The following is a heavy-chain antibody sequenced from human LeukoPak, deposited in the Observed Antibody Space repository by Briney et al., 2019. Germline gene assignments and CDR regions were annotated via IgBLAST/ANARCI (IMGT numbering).Heavy chain of an antibody. CDR3: ARDMRGAYCSSTSCSPSDY. CDR1: GFTFSDYY. Sequence: PGGSLRLSCAASGFTFSDYYMSWIRQAPGTGLECLSYISSSGSSIYYADSVKGRFTISRDNAKNSLYLQMNSLRAEDTALYHCARDMRGAYCSSTSCSPSDYWGQGTLVTVSS. V-gene: IGHV3-11*01. J-gene: IGHJ4*02. CDR2: ISSSGSSI. D-gene: IGHD2-2*01.